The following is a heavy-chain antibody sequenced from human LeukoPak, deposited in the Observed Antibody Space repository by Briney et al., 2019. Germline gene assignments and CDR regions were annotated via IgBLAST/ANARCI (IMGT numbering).Heavy chain of an antibody. V-gene: IGHV3-30*03. Sequence: PGGSLILSCAASGFTFSSYGMHWVRQAPGKGLEWVAVISYDGRNKYYADSVKGRFTISRDNAKNTVFLQMNSLRAEDTAVYYCARVGTNWYFDLWGRGALVTVSS. CDR1: GFTFSSYG. D-gene: IGHD3-10*01. CDR2: ISYDGRNK. J-gene: IGHJ2*01. CDR3: ARVGTNWYFDL.